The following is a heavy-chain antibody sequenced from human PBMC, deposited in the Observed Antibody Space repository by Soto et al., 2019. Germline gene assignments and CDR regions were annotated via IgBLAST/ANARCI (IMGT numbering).Heavy chain of an antibody. J-gene: IGHJ3*02. V-gene: IGHV3-9*01. CDR2: VSWNSGSI. CDR1: GFTFDDYA. D-gene: IGHD3-22*01. Sequence: EVQLVESGGGLVQPGRSLRLSCAASGFTFDDYAMLWVRQAPGKGLEWVSGVSWNSGSIGYADSVKGRFTISRDNAKNSLYLQMNSLRAEDTALYYCAKDSIDSSGYGGGSAFDIWGQGTMVTVSS. CDR3: AKDSIDSSGYGGGSAFDI.